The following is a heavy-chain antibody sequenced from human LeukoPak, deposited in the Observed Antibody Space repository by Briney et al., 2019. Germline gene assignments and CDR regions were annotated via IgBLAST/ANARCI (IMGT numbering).Heavy chain of an antibody. CDR2: ISSSGSTI. CDR3: ARVSDDFYIVYYYMDV. Sequence: GGSLRLSCAASGFTFRSYEMNWVRQAPGKGLEWVSYISSSGSTIYYADSVKGRFTISRDNAKNSLYLQMNSLRAEDTAVYYCARVSDDFYIVYYYMDVWGKGTTVTISS. D-gene: IGHD5-12*01. CDR1: GFTFRSYE. V-gene: IGHV3-48*03. J-gene: IGHJ6*03.